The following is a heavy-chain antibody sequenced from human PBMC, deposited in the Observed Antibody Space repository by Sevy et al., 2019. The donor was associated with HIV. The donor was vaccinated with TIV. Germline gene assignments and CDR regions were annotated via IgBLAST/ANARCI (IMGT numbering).Heavy chain of an antibody. CDR3: VRDFNGYSDY. CDR2: MNQDGNII. J-gene: IGHJ4*02. Sequence: GGSLRLSCVASDLRNYWMHWVRQVPGKGLVWVSRMNQDGNIINYADSVKGRSIISRDNARNTLYLQMNSLRADDTAVYYCVRDFNGYSDYWGQGTLVTVSS. V-gene: IGHV3-74*01. D-gene: IGHD3-22*01. CDR1: DLRNYW.